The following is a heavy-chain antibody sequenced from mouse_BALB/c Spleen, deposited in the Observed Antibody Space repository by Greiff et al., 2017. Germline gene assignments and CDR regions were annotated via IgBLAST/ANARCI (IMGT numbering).Heavy chain of an antibody. D-gene: IGHD1-1*01. CDR1: GYNFTSYW. J-gene: IGHJ2*01. Sequence: VKLQQPGAELVKPGTSVKLSCKASGYNFTSYWINWVKLRPGQGLEWIGDIYPGSGSTNYNEKFKSKATLTVDTSSSTAYMQLSSLASEDSALYYCARSPFTSDYWGQGTTLTVSS. CDR3: ARSPFTSDY. V-gene: IGHV1-55*01. CDR2: IYPGSGST.